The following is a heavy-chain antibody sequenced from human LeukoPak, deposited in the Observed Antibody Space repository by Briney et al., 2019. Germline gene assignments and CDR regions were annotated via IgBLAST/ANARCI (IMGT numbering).Heavy chain of an antibody. CDR1: GFTVSSNY. D-gene: IGHD2-2*01. J-gene: IGHJ6*02. Sequence: GGSLRLSSAASGFTVSSNYMSWVRQAPGKGLEWVSVIYSGGSTYYADSVKGRFTISRDNSKNTLYLQMNSLRAEDTAVYYCASGPSYCSSTSCYSDYYYGMDVWGQGTTVTVSS. CDR3: ASGPSYCSSTSCYSDYYYGMDV. CDR2: IYSGGST. V-gene: IGHV3-53*01.